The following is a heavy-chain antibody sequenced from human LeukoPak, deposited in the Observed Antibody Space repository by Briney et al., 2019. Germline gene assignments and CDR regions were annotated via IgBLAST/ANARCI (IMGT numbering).Heavy chain of an antibody. CDR1: GYTFTSYD. Sequence: ASVKVSCKASGYTFTSYDINWVRQATGQGLEWMGWMNPNSGNTGYAQKFQGRVTMTRNTSISTAYMELNSLRSEDTAVYYCARDNTIWNGMDVWGQGTTVTVSS. V-gene: IGHV1-8*01. D-gene: IGHD3-9*01. J-gene: IGHJ6*02. CDR2: MNPNSGNT. CDR3: ARDNTIWNGMDV.